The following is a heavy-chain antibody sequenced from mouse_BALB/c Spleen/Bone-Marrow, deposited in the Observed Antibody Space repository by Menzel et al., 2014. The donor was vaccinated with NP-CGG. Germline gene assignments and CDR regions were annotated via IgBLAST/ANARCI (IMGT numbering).Heavy chain of an antibody. CDR3: ARYLTETSAMDY. CDR2: INPGSGGT. J-gene: IGHJ4*01. D-gene: IGHD4-1*01. V-gene: IGHV1-54*01. Sequence: VQLQQSGAELVRPGTSVKVSCKASGYAFTNYLIEWVKQRPGQGLEWIGVINPGSGGTNYNEKFKAKVTLTADESSSTAYMQLSSLTSDDSAVYFCARYLTETSAMDYWGQGTSVTVSS. CDR1: GYAFTNYL.